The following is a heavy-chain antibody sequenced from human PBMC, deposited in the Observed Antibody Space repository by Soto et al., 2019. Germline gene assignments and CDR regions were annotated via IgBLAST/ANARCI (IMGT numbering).Heavy chain of an antibody. V-gene: IGHV3-30*18. CDR3: AKDPRSEFLDSSGYYAFY. CDR1: GFTFSSYG. J-gene: IGHJ4*02. D-gene: IGHD3-22*01. Sequence: PGGSLRLSCAASGFTFSSYGMHWVRQAPGKGLEWVAVISYDGSNKYYADSVKGRFTISRDNSKNTLYLQMNSLRAEDTAVYYCAKDPRSEFLDSSGYYAFYWGQGTLVTVSS. CDR2: ISYDGSNK.